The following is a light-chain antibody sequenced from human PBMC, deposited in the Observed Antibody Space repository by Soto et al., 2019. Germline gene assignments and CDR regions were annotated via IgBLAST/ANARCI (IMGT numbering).Light chain of an antibody. CDR1: SSDFGSYKF. J-gene: IGLJ1*01. Sequence: QSVLTQPASVSGSPGQSVTISCTGTSSDFGSYKFVSWYQHHPGKVPKVIIYGTSKRPSGVSDRFSGSKSGNTASLTISGLQAEDEADYYCFSFTSTNTHVFGSGTKVTV. CDR2: GTS. V-gene: IGLV2-23*01. CDR3: FSFTSTNTHV.